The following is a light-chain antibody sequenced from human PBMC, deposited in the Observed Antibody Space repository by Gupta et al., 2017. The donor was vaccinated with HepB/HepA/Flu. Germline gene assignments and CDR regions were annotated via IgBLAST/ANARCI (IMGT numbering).Light chain of an antibody. J-gene: IGKJ4*01. Sequence: DIQIAQSPFTLSPSLGDRVTITCRASQSIVTWLAWFQQKPGKAPKLLIYMASSLETGVPSRFSGSGSGTKFTLTISSLQPDDFAIYHCQQYNSYPLTFGGGTKVEI. CDR2: MAS. V-gene: IGKV1-5*03. CDR1: QSIVTW. CDR3: QQYNSYPLT.